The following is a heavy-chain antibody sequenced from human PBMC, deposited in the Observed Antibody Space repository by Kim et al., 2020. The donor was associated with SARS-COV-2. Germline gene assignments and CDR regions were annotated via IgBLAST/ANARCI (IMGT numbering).Heavy chain of an antibody. D-gene: IGHD3-22*01. V-gene: IGHV3-30-3*01. CDR2: ISYDGSNK. Sequence: GGSLRLSCAASGFTFSSYAMHWVRQAPGKGLEWVAVISYDGSNKYYADSVKGRFTISRDNSKNTLYLQMNSLRAEDTAVYYCARDSDYYDRGDAFDIWGQGTMVTVSS. CDR3: ARDSDYYDRGDAFDI. CDR1: GFTFSSYA. J-gene: IGHJ3*02.